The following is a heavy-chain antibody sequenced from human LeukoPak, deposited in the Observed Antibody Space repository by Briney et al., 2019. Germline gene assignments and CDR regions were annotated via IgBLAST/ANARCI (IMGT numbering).Heavy chain of an antibody. D-gene: IGHD6-19*01. Sequence: GASVKVSCKASGYTFTSYGISWVRQAPGQGLEWMGWISAYNGNTNYAQKLQGRVTMTTDTSTSTAYMELRSLRSDDTAVYYCARIHGSGPYNCYYYYMDVWGKGTTVTVSS. CDR2: ISAYNGNT. V-gene: IGHV1-18*01. J-gene: IGHJ6*03. CDR3: ARIHGSGPYNCYYYYMDV. CDR1: GYTFTSYG.